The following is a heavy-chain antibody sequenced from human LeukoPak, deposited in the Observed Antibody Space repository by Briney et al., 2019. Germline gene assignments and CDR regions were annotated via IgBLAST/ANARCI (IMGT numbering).Heavy chain of an antibody. D-gene: IGHD6-19*01. CDR1: GYTFTTYY. Sequence: ASVKVSCKASGYTFTTYYIHWVRQAPGQGLEWMGIINPSAGSTNYAQKFQGRVTMTRDTPTSTLYMELSSLRSEDTAVYYCARDRGGWYFDYWGQGTLVTVSS. J-gene: IGHJ4*02. V-gene: IGHV1-46*01. CDR3: ARDRGGWYFDY. CDR2: INPSAGST.